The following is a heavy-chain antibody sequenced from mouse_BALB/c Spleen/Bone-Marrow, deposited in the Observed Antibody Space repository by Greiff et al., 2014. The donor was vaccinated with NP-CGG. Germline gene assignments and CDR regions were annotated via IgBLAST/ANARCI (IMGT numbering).Heavy chain of an antibody. CDR3: KSGNYAY. CDR2: IYPSDSYT. Sequence: QVHVKQSGAELARPGASVKLSCKASGYTFTSHWINWVKQRPGQGLEWIGNIYPSDSYTNYNQKFKDKATLTVDKSSSTAYMQLSSPTSEDSAVYYCKSGNYAYWGQGTLVTVSA. V-gene: IGHV1-69*02. D-gene: IGHD2-1*01. CDR1: GYTFTSHW. J-gene: IGHJ3*01.